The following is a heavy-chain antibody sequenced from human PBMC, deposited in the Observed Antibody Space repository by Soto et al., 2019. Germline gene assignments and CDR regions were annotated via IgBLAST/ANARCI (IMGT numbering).Heavy chain of an antibody. CDR1: GFTFSSYA. V-gene: IGHV3-30-3*01. J-gene: IGHJ6*01. CDR2: ISYDGSNK. Sequence: QVQLVESGGGVVQPGRSLRLSCAASGFTFSSYAMHWVRQAPGKGLEWVAVISYDGSNKYYADSVKGRFTISRDNSKNTLYLQMNSLRAEDTAVYYCARDILRLYSYGTSYGMDVW. CDR3: ARDILRLYSYGTSYGMDV. D-gene: IGHD5-18*01.